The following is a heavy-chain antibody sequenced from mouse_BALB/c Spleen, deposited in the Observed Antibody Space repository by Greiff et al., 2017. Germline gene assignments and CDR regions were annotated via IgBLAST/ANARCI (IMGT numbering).Heavy chain of an antibody. J-gene: IGHJ3*01. Sequence: EVQLQQSGTVLARPGASVKMSCKASGYSFTSYWMHWVKQRPGQGLEWIGAIYPGNSDTSYNQKFKGKAKLTAVTSASTAYMELSSLTNEDSAVYYCTRVAGDGYYAWFAYWGQGTLVTVSA. D-gene: IGHD2-3*01. CDR2: IYPGNSDT. V-gene: IGHV1-5*01. CDR1: GYSFTSYW. CDR3: TRVAGDGYYAWFAY.